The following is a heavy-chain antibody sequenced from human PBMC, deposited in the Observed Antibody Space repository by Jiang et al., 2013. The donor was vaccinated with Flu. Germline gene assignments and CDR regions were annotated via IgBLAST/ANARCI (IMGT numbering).Heavy chain of an antibody. Sequence: KPGASVKVSCKASGYTFTSYGISWVRQAPGQGLEWMGWISAYNGNTNYAQKLQGRVTMTTDTSTSTAYMELRSLRSDDTAVYYCARGVVVPAAILGYYYYYYMDVWGKGTTVTVSS. CDR1: GYTFTSYG. V-gene: IGHV1-18*04. CDR2: ISAYNGNT. D-gene: IGHD2-2*02. CDR3: ARGVVVPAAILGYYYYYYMDV. J-gene: IGHJ6*03.